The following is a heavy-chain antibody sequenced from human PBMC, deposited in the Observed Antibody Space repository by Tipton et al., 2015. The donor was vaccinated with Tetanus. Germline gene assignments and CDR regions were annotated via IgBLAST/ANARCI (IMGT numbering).Heavy chain of an antibody. D-gene: IGHD7-27*01. J-gene: IGHJ5*02. CDR1: GDSVRGSRYY. Sequence: TLSLTCPVSGDSVRGSRYYWGWVRHPPGKGLEWIGRIYYSGSTYHYASLKSRVPMSVDTTKNQFSLKLGSVTAADTAIYYCASQFWGYWFDPGGPGTRGIVSS. CDR3: ASQFWGYWFDP. V-gene: IGHV4-39*01. CDR2: IYYSGST.